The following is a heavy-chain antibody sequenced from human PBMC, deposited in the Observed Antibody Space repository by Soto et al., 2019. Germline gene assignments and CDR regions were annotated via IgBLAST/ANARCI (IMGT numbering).Heavy chain of an antibody. Sequence: GASVKVSCKTSGYIFRNYAISWVRQAPGQGLEWMGWISVSNDNTDSAHALRGRLTMTRDTSISTAYMELSRLRSDDTAVYYCARDIVVVPAAPLGAGYWGQGTLVTVSS. CDR2: ISVSNDNT. CDR1: GYIFRNYA. V-gene: IGHV1-18*04. J-gene: IGHJ4*02. D-gene: IGHD2-2*01. CDR3: ARDIVVVPAAPLGAGY.